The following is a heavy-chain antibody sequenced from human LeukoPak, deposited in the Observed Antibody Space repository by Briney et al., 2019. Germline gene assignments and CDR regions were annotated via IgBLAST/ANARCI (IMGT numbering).Heavy chain of an antibody. CDR2: ISSSGGII. J-gene: IGHJ4*01. Sequence: GGSLRLSCATSGFTFSDYHMNWIRQAPGKGLEWVSYISSSGGIIYYADSVKGRFTISRDNTKNSLYLQMNSLRAEDTAVYYCAFPWCSSWFYSDCWGQGTLVTVSS. CDR3: AFPWCSSWFYSDC. V-gene: IGHV3-11*01. CDR1: GFTFSDYH. D-gene: IGHD6-13*01.